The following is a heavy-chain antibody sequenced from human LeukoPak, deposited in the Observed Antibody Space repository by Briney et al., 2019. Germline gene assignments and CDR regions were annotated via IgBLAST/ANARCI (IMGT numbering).Heavy chain of an antibody. J-gene: IGHJ6*03. D-gene: IGHD5-12*01. V-gene: IGHV1-2*02. CDR1: GYTFTGYY. Sequence: GASVKVSCKASGYTFTGYYMHWVRQAPGQGLEWMGWINPNSGGTNYAQKFQGRVTMTRDTSISTAYMELSRLRSDDTAVYYCARGFPSMVATIYYYYYYYMDVWGKGTTVTVSS. CDR2: INPNSGGT. CDR3: ARGFPSMVATIYYYYYYYMDV.